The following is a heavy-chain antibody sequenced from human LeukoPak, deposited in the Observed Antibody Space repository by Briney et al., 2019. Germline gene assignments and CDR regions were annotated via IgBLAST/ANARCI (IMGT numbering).Heavy chain of an antibody. CDR1: GFTFTSSA. CDR2: IVVGSGNT. V-gene: IGHV1-58*02. D-gene: IGHD4-23*01. J-gene: IGHJ4*02. CDR3: EAVRDDAGGNSGY. Sequence: SVKVSCKASGFTFTSSAMQWVRQARGQRLEWIGWIVVGSGNTNYAQKFQERVTITRDMSTSTAYMELSSLRSEDTAVYYCEAVRDDAGGNSGYWGQGTLVTVSS.